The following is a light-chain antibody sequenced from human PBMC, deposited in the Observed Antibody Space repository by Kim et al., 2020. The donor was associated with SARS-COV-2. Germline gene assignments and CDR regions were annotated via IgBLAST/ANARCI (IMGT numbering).Light chain of an antibody. CDR3: QSYDSSLSGSRV. CDR1: SSNIGAGYD. CDR2: GNS. Sequence: VPISSTGSSSNIGAGYDVHWYQQLPGTAPKLLIYGNSNRPSGVPDRFSGSKSGTSASLAITGLQAEDEADYYCQSYDSSLSGSRVFGTGTKVTVL. V-gene: IGLV1-40*01. J-gene: IGLJ1*01.